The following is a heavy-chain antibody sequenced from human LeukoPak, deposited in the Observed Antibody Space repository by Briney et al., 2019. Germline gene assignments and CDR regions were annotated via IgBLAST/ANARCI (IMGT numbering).Heavy chain of an antibody. D-gene: IGHD6-13*01. CDR2: IYYSGST. CDR3: ARHVRYNNSWYAFDI. CDR1: GGSISSSNYC. V-gene: IGHV4-39*01. Sequence: SEALSLTCAVSGGSISSSNYCWGWIRQPPGKGLDWIGSIYYSGSTYYNPSLKSRVTISVDTSKNQFSLKLTSVTAADTAVYYCARHVRYNNSWYAFDIWGQGTMVTVSS. J-gene: IGHJ3*02.